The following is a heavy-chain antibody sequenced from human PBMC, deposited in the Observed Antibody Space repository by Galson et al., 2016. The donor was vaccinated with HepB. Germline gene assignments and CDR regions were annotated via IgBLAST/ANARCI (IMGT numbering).Heavy chain of an antibody. J-gene: IGHJ6*02. CDR1: GYTFTSYG. D-gene: IGHD3-10*01. CDR3: ARDSFIRGVPAYYYYGMDV. CDR2: ISTYNGNT. V-gene: IGHV1-18*01. Sequence: SVKVSCKASGYTFTSYGITWVRKAPGQGLEWMGWISTYNGNTNQPQKFQDRVTMTTDTSPRTGYMELWGLRSDDTAVYYCARDSFIRGVPAYYYYGMDVWGQRTMVIVSS.